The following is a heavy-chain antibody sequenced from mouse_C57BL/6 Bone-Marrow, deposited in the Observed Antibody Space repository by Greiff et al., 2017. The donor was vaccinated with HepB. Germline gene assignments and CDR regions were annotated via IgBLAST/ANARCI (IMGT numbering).Heavy chain of an antibody. V-gene: IGHV5-17*01. D-gene: IGHD2-3*01. CDR3: ARGDGYYVWYFDV. J-gene: IGHJ1*03. Sequence: EVKLMESGGGLVKPGGSLKLSCAASGFTFSDYGMHWVRQAPEKGLEWVAYISSGSSTIYYADTVKGRFTISRDNAKNTLFLQMNSRRSEDTAMYYCARGDGYYVWYFDVWGTGTTVTVSS. CDR2: ISSGSSTI. CDR1: GFTFSDYG.